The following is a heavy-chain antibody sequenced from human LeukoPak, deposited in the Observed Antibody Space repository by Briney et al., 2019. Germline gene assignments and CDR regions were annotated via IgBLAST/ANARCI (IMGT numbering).Heavy chain of an antibody. CDR3: ARDGSLGIDAFDI. V-gene: IGHV3-30*14. J-gene: IGHJ3*02. D-gene: IGHD2-2*03. CDR2: ISYDGSNK. Sequence: PGRSLRLSCAASGFTFSSYAMHWVRQAPGKGLEWVAVISYDGSNKYYADSVRGRFIISRDYSKDMLYLQMNGLRAEDTAVYYCARDGSLGIDAFDIWGPGTMVTVSS. CDR1: GFTFSSYA.